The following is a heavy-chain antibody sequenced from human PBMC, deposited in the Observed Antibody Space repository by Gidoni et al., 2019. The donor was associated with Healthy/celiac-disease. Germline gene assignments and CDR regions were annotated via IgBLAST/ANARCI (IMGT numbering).Heavy chain of an antibody. CDR2: INHSGST. D-gene: IGHD2-21*02. V-gene: IGHV4-34*01. Sequence: QVQLQQWGAGQLKPSETLSLTCAVYGGSFSGYYWSWIRQPPGKGLEWIGEINHSGSTNYNPSLKSRVTISVDTSKNQFSLKLSSVTAADTAVYYCAGRTYCGGDCYSWYGMDVWGQGTTVTVSS. J-gene: IGHJ6*02. CDR1: GGSFSGYY. CDR3: AGRTYCGGDCYSWYGMDV.